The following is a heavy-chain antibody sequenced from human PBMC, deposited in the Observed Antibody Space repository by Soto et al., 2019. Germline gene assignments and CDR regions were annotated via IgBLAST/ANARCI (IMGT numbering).Heavy chain of an antibody. CDR2: ISHFETT. V-gene: IGHV4-30-2*06. CDR3: ARGGGYDSFDF. J-gene: IGHJ4*02. CDR1: GVTMRHGGYS. Sequence: SETLSLTCTVSGVTMRHGGYSWSWIRQSPGKGLERLGYISHFETTYPNPSFKSRLSLSIDRTRNQFSLSLSSMTAAYKAVYYCARGGGYDSFDFWGQGILVTVSS. D-gene: IGHD3-22*01.